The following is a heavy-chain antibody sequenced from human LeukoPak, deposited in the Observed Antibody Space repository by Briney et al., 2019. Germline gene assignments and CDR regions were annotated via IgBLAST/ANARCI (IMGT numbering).Heavy chain of an antibody. D-gene: IGHD6-13*01. V-gene: IGHV1-2*02. CDR3: ASGAATGTGPGPYYFDY. J-gene: IGHJ4*02. CDR2: INPNSGGT. Sequence: ASVKVSCKASGYTFTGYYMYWVRQAPGQGPEWMGWINPNSGGTNYVQKFQGRVTMTGDTSISTAYMELSRLRSDDTAVYYCASGAATGTGPGPYYFDYWGQGTLVTVSS. CDR1: GYTFTGYY.